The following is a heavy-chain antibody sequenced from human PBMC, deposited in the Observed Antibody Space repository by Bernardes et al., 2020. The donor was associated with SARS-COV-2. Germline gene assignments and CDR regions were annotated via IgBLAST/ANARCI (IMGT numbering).Heavy chain of an antibody. J-gene: IGHJ3*02. CDR1: GFPLTGYY. V-gene: IGHV1-18*04. D-gene: IGHD3-16*01. Sequence: ASVKVSCKTSGFPLTGYYLHWVRQAPGQGLEWMGWISGYGVNTNYAQKFQGRVTMTTDTSTNTAYMELRSLRSDDTAVYYCARELQVKGEVAFDIWGQGTMVTVSS. CDR3: ARELQVKGEVAFDI. CDR2: ISGYGVNT.